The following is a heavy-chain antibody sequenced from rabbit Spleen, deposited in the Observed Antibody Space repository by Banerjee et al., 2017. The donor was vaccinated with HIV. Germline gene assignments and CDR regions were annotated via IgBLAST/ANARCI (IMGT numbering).Heavy chain of an antibody. J-gene: IGHJ6*01. CDR3: ARDTGTSFSTYGMDL. V-gene: IGHV1S40*01. D-gene: IGHD8-1*01. Sequence: QSLEESGGDLVKPGASLTLTCTASGFSFSSGYDMCWVRQAPGKGLEWVACAYAGSSGSTYSATWAKGRFTISKSSSTTVTLQMTGLTAADTATYFCARDTGTSFSTYGMDLWGPGTLVTVS. CDR2: AYAGSSGST. CDR1: GFSFSSGYD.